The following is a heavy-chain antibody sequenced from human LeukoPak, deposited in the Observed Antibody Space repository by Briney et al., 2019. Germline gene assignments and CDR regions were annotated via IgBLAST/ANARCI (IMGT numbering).Heavy chain of an antibody. CDR3: ARDTAGAERFDY. D-gene: IGHD1-26*01. J-gene: IGHJ4*02. Sequence: ASVKVSCKASGYTFTGYYMHWVRQAPGQGLEWMGWINPNSGGTNYAQKFQGRVTMTRDTSISTAYMELSRLRSDDTAVYYCARDTAGAERFDYWGQGTLVTVSS. CDR1: GYTFTGYY. V-gene: IGHV1-2*02. CDR2: INPNSGGT.